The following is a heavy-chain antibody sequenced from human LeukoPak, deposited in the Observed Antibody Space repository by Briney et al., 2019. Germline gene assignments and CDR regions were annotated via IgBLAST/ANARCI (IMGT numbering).Heavy chain of an antibody. CDR2: IYSGGST. D-gene: IGHD3-9*01. Sequence: GGSLRLSCAASGFTVSSNYMSWVRQAPGKGLGWVSVIYSGGSTYYADSVKRRFTISRDNSKNTLYLQMHSLRAEDTGVYYCARAYHGRGVGILSGYSMGKYYFDYWGQGTLVTVSS. J-gene: IGHJ4*02. CDR1: GFTVSSNY. V-gene: IGHV3-53*01. CDR3: ARAYHGRGVGILSGYSMGKYYFDY.